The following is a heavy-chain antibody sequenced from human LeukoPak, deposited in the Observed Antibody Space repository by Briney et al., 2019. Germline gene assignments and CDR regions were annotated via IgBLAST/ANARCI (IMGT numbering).Heavy chain of an antibody. D-gene: IGHD6-13*01. J-gene: IGHJ4*02. CDR3: ARGRSSWYLDPDSGY. V-gene: IGHV3-48*03. Sequence: PGGSLRLSCAASGFTFSSYEMNWVRQAPGKGLEWVSYISSSGSTIYYADSVKGRFTISRDNAKNSLYLQMNSLRAEDTAVYYCARGRSSWYLDPDSGYWGQGTLVTVSS. CDR2: ISSSGSTI. CDR1: GFTFSSYE.